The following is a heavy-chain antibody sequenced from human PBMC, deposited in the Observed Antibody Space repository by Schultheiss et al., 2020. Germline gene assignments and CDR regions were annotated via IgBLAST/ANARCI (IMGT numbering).Heavy chain of an antibody. J-gene: IGHJ4*02. CDR3: ARDDIWGRTDY. CDR1: GFTFSSYE. V-gene: IGHV3-48*03. CDR2: ISSSGSTI. D-gene: IGHD3-16*01. Sequence: GGSLRLSCAASGFTFSSYEMNWVRQAPGKGLEWVSYISSSGSTIYYADSVKGRFTISRDNAKNSLYLQMNSLRAEDTAVYYCARDDIWGRTDYWGQGTLVTVSS.